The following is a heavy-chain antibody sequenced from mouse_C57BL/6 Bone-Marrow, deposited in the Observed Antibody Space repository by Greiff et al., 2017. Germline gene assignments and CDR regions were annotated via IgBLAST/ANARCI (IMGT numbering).Heavy chain of an antibody. CDR3: ARHYGSSPYYFDY. CDR1: GFTFSSYG. V-gene: IGHV5-6*01. D-gene: IGHD1-1*01. Sequence: EVQLVESGGDLVKPGGSLKLSCAASGFTFSSYGMSWVRQTPDKRLEWVATISSGGSYTYYPDSVKGRFTISRDNAKNTLYLQMSSLKSEDTAMYYCARHYGSSPYYFDYGGQGTTLTVSS. J-gene: IGHJ2*01. CDR2: ISSGGSYT.